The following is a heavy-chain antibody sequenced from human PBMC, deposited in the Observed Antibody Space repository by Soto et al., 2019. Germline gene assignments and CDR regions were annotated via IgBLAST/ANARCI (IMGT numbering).Heavy chain of an antibody. CDR2: MKKDGNEK. CDR3: VRVDRFFRPPDYNCQYMDV. Sequence: PGGSLRLSCAASGFSFRNYWMTWVRQAPGQGLEWVANMKKDGNEKNYVDSVKGRFTISRDNAKNSLYLQMNSLRVEDTAVYYCVRVDRFFRPPDYNCQYMDVWGRGTTVTVSS. V-gene: IGHV3-7*02. J-gene: IGHJ6*03. CDR1: GFSFRNYW. D-gene: IGHD3-3*01.